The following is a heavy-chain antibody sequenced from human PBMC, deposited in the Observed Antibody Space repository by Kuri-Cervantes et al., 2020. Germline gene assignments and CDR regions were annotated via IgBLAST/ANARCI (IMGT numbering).Heavy chain of an antibody. J-gene: IGHJ4*02. CDR2: INHSGST. CDR1: GGSISSYY. CDR3: ARRGAYFDY. Sequence: SETLSLTCTVSGGSISSYYWNWIRQPPGKELEWIGEINHSGSTNYIPSLKSRVTISVDTSKNQFSLKLSSVTAADTAVYYCARRGAYFDYWGQGTLVTVSS. V-gene: IGHV4-59*08. D-gene: IGHD1-26*01.